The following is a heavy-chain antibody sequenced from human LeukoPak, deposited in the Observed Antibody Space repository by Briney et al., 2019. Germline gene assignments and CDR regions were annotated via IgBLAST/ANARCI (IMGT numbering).Heavy chain of an antibody. V-gene: IGHV1-24*01. J-gene: IGHJ4*02. Sequence: ASVKVFCKVSGYTLTELSMHWVRQAPGKGLEWMGGFDPEDGETIYAQKFQGRVTMTEDTSTDTAYMELSSLRSEDTAVYYCATLYGDYERGWYFDYWGQGTLVTVSS. CDR2: FDPEDGET. CDR3: ATLYGDYERGWYFDY. CDR1: GYTLTELS. D-gene: IGHD4-17*01.